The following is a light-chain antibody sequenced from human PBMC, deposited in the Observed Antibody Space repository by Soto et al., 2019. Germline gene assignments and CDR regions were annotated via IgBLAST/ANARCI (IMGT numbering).Light chain of an antibody. CDR1: QSVSGN. Sequence: EIVMTQSPATLSVSPGERATLSCRASQSVSGNLDWYQQKPGQAPRLLIYGASTRATGIPARFRGSGSGTEFTLTISSLQSEDFAVYYCQQYNNWPSITFGQGTRLEIK. CDR2: GAS. CDR3: QQYNNWPSIT. V-gene: IGKV3-15*01. J-gene: IGKJ5*01.